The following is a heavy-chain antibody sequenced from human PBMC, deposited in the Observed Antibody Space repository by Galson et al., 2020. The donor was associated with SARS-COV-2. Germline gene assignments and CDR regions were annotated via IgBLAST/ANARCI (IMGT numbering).Heavy chain of an antibody. CDR3: AIRILSAGTYYYYYGMDV. D-gene: IGHD6-13*01. V-gene: IGHV4-39*01. Sequence: PETLSLTCTVSGGSISSSRYYWGRIRQPPGKGLEWIGSIYSSGNTHYNPSLKSRVTISVDTSKNQFSLKLSSVTAADTAVYYCAIRILSAGTYYYYYGMDVWGQGTTVTVSS. CDR1: GGSISSSRYY. CDR2: IYSSGNT. J-gene: IGHJ6*02.